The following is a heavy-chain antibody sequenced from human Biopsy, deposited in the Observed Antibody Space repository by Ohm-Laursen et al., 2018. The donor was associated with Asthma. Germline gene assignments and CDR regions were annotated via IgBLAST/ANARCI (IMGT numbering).Heavy chain of an antibody. J-gene: IGHJ4*02. CDR1: RYTFSDSW. D-gene: IGHD1-7*01. CDR2: IFAANSET. V-gene: IGHV5-51*03. Sequence: GESLKISCKASRYTFSDSWIGWVRQMPGKGLEWMGIIFAANSETKYSPSFQGQVTISADMSISTAFLQWSSLKASDTAIYYCARFIDGTFFVDYWGQGTLVTVSS. CDR3: ARFIDGTFFVDY.